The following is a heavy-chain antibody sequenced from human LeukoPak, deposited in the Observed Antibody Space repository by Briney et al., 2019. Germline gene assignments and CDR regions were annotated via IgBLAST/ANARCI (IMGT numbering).Heavy chain of an antibody. V-gene: IGHV4-59*01. CDR1: GXSISSYY. D-gene: IGHD1-1*01. CDR3: ARENVRQFDY. CDR2: IYYSGTT. J-gene: IGHJ4*02. Sequence: PSETLPLTCTVSGXSISSYYWSWIRQPPGKGLEWIGYIYYSGTTNYNPSLKSRVTISVDTSKNQFSLKLSSVTAADTAVYYCARENVRQFDYWGQGTLVTVSS.